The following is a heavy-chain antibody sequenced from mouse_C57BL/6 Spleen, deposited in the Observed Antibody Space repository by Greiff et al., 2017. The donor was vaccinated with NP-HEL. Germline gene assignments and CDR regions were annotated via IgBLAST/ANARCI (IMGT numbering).Heavy chain of an antibody. D-gene: IGHD1-1*01. CDR3: ARYGAVVAPFVY. J-gene: IGHJ2*01. Sequence: DVQLVESGGGLVQPGGSLSLSCAASGFTFTDYYMSWVRQPPGKALEWLGFIRNKANGYTTEYSASVKGRFTISRDNSQSILYLQMNALRAEDSATYYCARYGAVVAPFVYWGQGTTLTVSS. V-gene: IGHV7-3*01. CDR1: GFTFTDYY. CDR2: IRNKANGYTT.